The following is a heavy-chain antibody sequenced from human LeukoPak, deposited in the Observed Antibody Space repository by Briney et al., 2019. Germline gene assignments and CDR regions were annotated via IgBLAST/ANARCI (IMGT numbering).Heavy chain of an antibody. CDR3: ASIPPIGGYKWNYDDYYFDY. D-gene: IGHD1-7*01. J-gene: IGHJ4*02. CDR1: GGSISSGGYY. V-gene: IGHV4-31*03. CDR2: IYYSGST. Sequence: SETLSLTCTVSGGSISSGGYYWSWIRQHPGKGLEWIGYIYYSGSTYYNPSLKSRVTISVDTSKNQFSLKLSSVTAADTAVYYCASIPPIGGYKWNYDDYYFDYWGQGTLVTVSS.